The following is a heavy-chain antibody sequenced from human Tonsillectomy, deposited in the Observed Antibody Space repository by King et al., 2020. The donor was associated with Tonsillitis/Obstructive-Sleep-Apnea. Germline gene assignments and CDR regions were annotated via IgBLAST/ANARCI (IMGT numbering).Heavy chain of an antibody. CDR1: GYSFTSYG. D-gene: IGHD1-26*01. CDR2: ISAYNGNT. V-gene: IGHV1-18*01. J-gene: IGHJ1*01. Sequence: QLVQSGAEVKKPGASVKVSCKASGYSFTSYGISWVRQAPGQGLEWMGWISAYNGNTNYAQKLQGRVTMTTDTSTSTAYMELRSLRSDDTAVYYCARGYGDSGSYYPTESFQHWGQGTLVTVSS. CDR3: ARGYGDSGSYYPTESFQH.